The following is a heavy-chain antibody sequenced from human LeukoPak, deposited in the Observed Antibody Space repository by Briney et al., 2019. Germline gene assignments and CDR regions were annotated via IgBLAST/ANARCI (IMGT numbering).Heavy chain of an antibody. J-gene: IGHJ4*02. D-gene: IGHD4-23*01. CDR2: IIPIFGTA. CDR1: GGTFSSYA. Sequence: ASVKVSCKASGGTFSSYAISWVRQAPGQGLEWMGGIIPIFGTANYAQKFQGRVTITTDESTSTAYMELSSLRSEDTAVYYCARERDYGGNPGFDYWGQGTLVTVSS. V-gene: IGHV1-69*05. CDR3: ARERDYGGNPGFDY.